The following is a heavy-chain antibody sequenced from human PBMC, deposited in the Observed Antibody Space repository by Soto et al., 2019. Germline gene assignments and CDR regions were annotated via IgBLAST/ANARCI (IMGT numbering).Heavy chain of an antibody. CDR2: ISGSGGSP. J-gene: IGHJ4*01. CDR1: GFSFSSYT. V-gene: IGHV3-23*01. CDR3: AKARCTGDTCFVPDY. Sequence: GGSLRLSCAASGFSFSSYTMAWVRQATGKGLEWVSSISGSGGSPSYADSVQGRFIISRDNPRNTVSLQMNRLRAEDTATYYCAKARCTGDTCFVPDYWGHGRLVTVSS. D-gene: IGHD2-8*02.